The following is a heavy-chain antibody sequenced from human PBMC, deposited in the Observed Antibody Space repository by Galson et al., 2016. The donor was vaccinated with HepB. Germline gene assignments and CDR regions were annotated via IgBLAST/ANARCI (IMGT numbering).Heavy chain of an antibody. D-gene: IGHD6-19*01. Sequence: LSLTCTVSGGSISSYYWRWIRQPPGKGLEWIGYIYYSGSTNYNPSLKSRVTISVDTSKNQFSLKLSSVTAADTAVYYCARASPRDSSGWYPDAFDIWGQGTMVTVSS. CDR3: ARASPRDSSGWYPDAFDI. J-gene: IGHJ3*02. CDR2: IYYSGST. V-gene: IGHV4-59*01. CDR1: GGSISSYY.